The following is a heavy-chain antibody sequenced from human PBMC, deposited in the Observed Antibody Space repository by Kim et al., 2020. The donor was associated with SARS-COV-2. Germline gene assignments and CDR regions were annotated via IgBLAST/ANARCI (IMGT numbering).Heavy chain of an antibody. CDR3: ARYCSGGSCPRSGFDP. Sequence: SLKGRVTISVDTSKNHVSLRLSSVTAADTAVYYCARYCSGGSCPRSGFDPWGQGTLVTVSS. V-gene: IGHV4-34*01. J-gene: IGHJ5*02. D-gene: IGHD2-15*01.